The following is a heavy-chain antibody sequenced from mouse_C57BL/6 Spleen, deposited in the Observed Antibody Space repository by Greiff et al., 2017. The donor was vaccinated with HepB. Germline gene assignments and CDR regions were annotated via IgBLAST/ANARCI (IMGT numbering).Heavy chain of an antibody. Sequence: VQLQQPGAELVRPGTSVKLSCKASGYTFTSYWMHWVKQRPGQGLEWIGVIDPSDSYTNYNQKFKGKATLTVDTSSSTAYMQLSSLTSEDSAVYYCARIRAYDPYYYAMDYWGQGTSVTVSS. D-gene: IGHD3-3*01. CDR3: ARIRAYDPYYYAMDY. CDR2: IDPSDSYT. J-gene: IGHJ4*01. V-gene: IGHV1-59*01. CDR1: GYTFTSYW.